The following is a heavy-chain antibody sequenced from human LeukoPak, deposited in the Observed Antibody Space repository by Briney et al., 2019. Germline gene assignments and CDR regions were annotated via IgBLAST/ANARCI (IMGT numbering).Heavy chain of an antibody. V-gene: IGHV1-2*06. D-gene: IGHD3-16*02. Sequence: ASVKVSCKASGYTFTGYYMHWVRQAPGQGLEWMGRINPNSGGTNYAQKFQGRVTMTRDTSISTAYMELSRLRSDDTAAYYCARDSDTYDYVWGSYRFDYWGQGTLVTVSS. CDR3: ARDSDTYDYVWGSYRFDY. J-gene: IGHJ4*02. CDR2: INPNSGGT. CDR1: GYTFTGYY.